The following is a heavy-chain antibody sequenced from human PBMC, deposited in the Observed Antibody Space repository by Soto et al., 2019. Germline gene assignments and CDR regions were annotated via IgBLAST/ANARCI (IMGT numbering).Heavy chain of an antibody. D-gene: IGHD3-10*01. Sequence: PLPLKQSPTLSLTCAISGDSVSSNSAAWNWIRQSPSRGLEWLGRTYYRSKWYNDYAVSVKSRITINPDTSKNQFSLQLNSVTPEDTAVYYCARGSGSYYKGGNWFDPWGQGTLVTVSS. V-gene: IGHV6-1*01. CDR3: ARGSGSYYKGGNWFDP. J-gene: IGHJ5*02. CDR2: TYYRSKWYN. CDR1: GDSVSSNSAA.